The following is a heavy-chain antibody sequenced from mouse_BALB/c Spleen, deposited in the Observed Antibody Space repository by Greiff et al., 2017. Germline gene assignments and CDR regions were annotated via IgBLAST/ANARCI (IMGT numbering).Heavy chain of an antibody. CDR2: IDPENGDT. CDR1: GFNIKDYY. V-gene: IGHV14-4*02. Sequence: EVKLQESGAELVRSGASVKLSCTASGFNIKDYYMHWVKQRPEQGLEWIGWIDPENGDTEYAPKFQGKATMTADTSSNTAYLQLSSLTSEDTAVYYCNVYYRYDGYYFDYWGQGTTLTVSS. J-gene: IGHJ2*01. D-gene: IGHD2-14*01. CDR3: NVYYRYDGYYFDY.